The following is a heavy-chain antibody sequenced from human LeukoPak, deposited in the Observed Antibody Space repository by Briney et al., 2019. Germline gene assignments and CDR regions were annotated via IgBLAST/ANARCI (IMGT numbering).Heavy chain of an antibody. V-gene: IGHV4-39*01. D-gene: IGHD5-18*01. Sequence: SETLSLTCTVSGGSISSSSAYWGWIRHPPGKGLEWIGSIYYSKNTYYDPSLKSRVTISADTSKNQFSLTLGSVSATDTAVYYCVSPRGFSYGYFDYWGQGTLVTVSS. CDR2: IYYSKNT. CDR3: VSPRGFSYGYFDY. CDR1: GGSISSSSAY. J-gene: IGHJ4*02.